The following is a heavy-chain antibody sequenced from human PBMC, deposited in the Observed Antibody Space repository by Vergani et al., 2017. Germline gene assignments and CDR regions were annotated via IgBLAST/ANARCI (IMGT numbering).Heavy chain of an antibody. J-gene: IGHJ6*02. Sequence: QVQLVQSGAEVKKPGASVKVSCKASGYTFTSYDINWVRQATGQGLEWMGWMNPNSGNTGYAQKFQGRVTMTRNTSISTAYMELSSLRSEETAVYYCARGCGGSCYFYYYYYGMDVWGQGTTVTVSS. CDR3: ARGCGGSCYFYYYYYGMDV. D-gene: IGHD2-15*01. CDR2: MNPNSGNT. V-gene: IGHV1-8*02. CDR1: GYTFTSYD.